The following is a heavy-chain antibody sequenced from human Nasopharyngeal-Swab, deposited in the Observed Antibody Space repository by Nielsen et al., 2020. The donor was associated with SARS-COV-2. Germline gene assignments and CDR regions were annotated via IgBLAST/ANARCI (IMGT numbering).Heavy chain of an antibody. J-gene: IGHJ4*02. Sequence: GESLKISCAASGFTFSSYGMHWVRQAPGKGLEWVAVISYDGSNKYYADSVKGRFTISRDNSKNTLYLQMNSLRAGDTAVYYCAKDSPPNGDYWGQGTLVTVSS. V-gene: IGHV3-30*18. CDR1: GFTFSSYG. CDR2: ISYDGSNK. CDR3: AKDSPPNGDY.